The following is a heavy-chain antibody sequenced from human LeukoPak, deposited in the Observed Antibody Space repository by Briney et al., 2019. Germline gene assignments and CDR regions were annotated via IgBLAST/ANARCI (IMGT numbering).Heavy chain of an antibody. CDR3: ARMQASEQQLAPGY. D-gene: IGHD6-13*01. CDR2: INPSRGST. V-gene: IGHV1-46*01. CDR1: GYTFTSYY. Sequence: ASVKVSCKASGYTFTSYYIHWVRQAPGQGLEWMGMINPSRGSTSYAQKFQGGLTMTRDTSTSTVYMELSRLRSDDTAVYYCARMQASEQQLAPGYWGQGTLVTVSS. J-gene: IGHJ4*02.